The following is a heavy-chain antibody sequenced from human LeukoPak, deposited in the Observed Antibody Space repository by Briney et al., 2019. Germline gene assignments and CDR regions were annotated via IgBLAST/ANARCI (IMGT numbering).Heavy chain of an antibody. D-gene: IGHD2-2*01. CDR3: ATQLLSDAFDI. V-gene: IGHV3-66*02. J-gene: IGHJ3*02. Sequence: GGSLRLSCAASGFTVSSNYISWVRQAPGKGLEWVSVIYSGGSTYYADSVKGRFTISRDNSKTTLYLQMNSLRAEDTAVYYCATQLLSDAFDIWGQGTMVTVSS. CDR2: IYSGGST. CDR1: GFTVSSNY.